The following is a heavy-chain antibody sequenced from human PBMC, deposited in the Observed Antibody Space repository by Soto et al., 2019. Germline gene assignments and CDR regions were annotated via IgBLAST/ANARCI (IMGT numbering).Heavy chain of an antibody. V-gene: IGHV3-23*01. D-gene: IGHD3-9*01. Sequence: EVQLLEHGGQLVQPGESLRLSCAASGFTFRTFTMNWVRQAPGKGLEWVSGIIGGDGDKFYSDSVKGRFTISRENSKDMLFLQMSSLRVDDTAVYYCAKDRDPDGIWTFDSWGQGTLVTVSS. CDR3: AKDRDPDGIWTFDS. CDR1: GFTFRTFT. J-gene: IGHJ5*01. CDR2: IIGGDGDK.